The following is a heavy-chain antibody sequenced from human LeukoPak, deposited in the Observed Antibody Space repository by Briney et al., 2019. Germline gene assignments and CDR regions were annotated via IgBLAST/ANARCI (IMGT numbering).Heavy chain of an antibody. CDR3: VAGGWHYFDY. D-gene: IGHD1-14*01. CDR1: GLPFSNFE. J-gene: IGHJ4*02. V-gene: IGHV3-48*03. Sequence: GGSLRLSCAASGLPFSNFEMNWVRQAPGEGLEWISYISSSGSTIYYADSMKGRFTISRDNAKNSLFLQADSLRVEDTAVYYCVAGGWHYFDYWGQGTLVTVSS. CDR2: ISSSGSTI.